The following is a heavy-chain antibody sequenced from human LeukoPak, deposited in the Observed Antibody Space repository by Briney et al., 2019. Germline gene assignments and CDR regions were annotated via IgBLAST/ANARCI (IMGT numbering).Heavy chain of an antibody. CDR2: MNPNSGNT. J-gene: IGHJ4*02. Sequence: VTVSCKASGNTFTSCDIQWVQQATAQGLEWMGGMNPNSGNTDYAQKLQGRVTMTRNTSISTAYLELSSMRSEDTAVYYCAAHIRLNCGQGTLVTAS. D-gene: IGHD2-21*01. V-gene: IGHV1-8*01. CDR1: GNTFTSCD. CDR3: AAHIRLN.